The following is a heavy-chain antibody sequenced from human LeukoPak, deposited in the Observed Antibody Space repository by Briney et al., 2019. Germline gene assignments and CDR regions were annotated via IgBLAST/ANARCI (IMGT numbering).Heavy chain of an antibody. CDR3: AKGYHYYDSSGYPRALDY. Sequence: GGSLRLSCAASGFPFDDYAMYWVRQAPGKGLEWVSGISWNSGSIGYADSVKGRFTISRDNAKNSLYLQMNSLRAEDTALYYCAKGYHYYDSSGYPRALDYWGQGTLVTVSS. J-gene: IGHJ4*02. CDR2: ISWNSGSI. V-gene: IGHV3-9*01. D-gene: IGHD3-22*01. CDR1: GFPFDDYA.